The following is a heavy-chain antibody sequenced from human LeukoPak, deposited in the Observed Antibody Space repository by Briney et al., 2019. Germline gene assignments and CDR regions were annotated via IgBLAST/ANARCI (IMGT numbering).Heavy chain of an antibody. J-gene: IGHJ5*01. CDR1: GDSVSSKNGA. Sequence: SQTLSLTCAISGDSVSSKNGAWNWIRQSPSRGLEWLGRTYYRSKWYDEYADSVKGRITISPDTLKNQFSLHVYSVTPEDTAVYYCARDLGTSGWYTFDFWGQGTLVTVSS. V-gene: IGHV6-1*01. D-gene: IGHD6-19*01. CDR2: TYYRSKWYD. CDR3: ARDLGTSGWYTFDF.